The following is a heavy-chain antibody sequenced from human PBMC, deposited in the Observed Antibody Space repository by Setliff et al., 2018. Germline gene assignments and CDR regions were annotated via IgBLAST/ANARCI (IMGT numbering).Heavy chain of an antibody. CDR3: AISTIFGVVSPTPDAFDI. V-gene: IGHV4-34*01. CDR2: INHSGST. Sequence: PSETLSLTCAVYGGSFSGYYWSWIRQPPGKGLEWIGEINHSGSTNYNPSLKSRVTISVDTSKNQFSLKLSSVTAADTAVYYCAISTIFGVVSPTPDAFDIWGQGTMVTVSS. J-gene: IGHJ3*02. D-gene: IGHD3-3*01. CDR1: GGSFSGYY.